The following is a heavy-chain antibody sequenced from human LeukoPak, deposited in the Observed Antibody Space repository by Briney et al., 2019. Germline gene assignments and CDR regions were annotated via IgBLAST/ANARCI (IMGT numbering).Heavy chain of an antibody. V-gene: IGHV1-24*01. CDR2: FDPEDGET. CDR3: ATAFTPGKPKDY. D-gene: IGHD1-14*01. CDR1: GYTLTELS. Sequence: ASVKVSCKVSGYTLTELSMHWVRQAPGKGLEWMGGFDPEDGETIYAQKFQGGVTMTEDTSTDTAYMELSSLRSEDTAVYYCATAFTPGKPKDYWGQGTLVTVSS. J-gene: IGHJ4*02.